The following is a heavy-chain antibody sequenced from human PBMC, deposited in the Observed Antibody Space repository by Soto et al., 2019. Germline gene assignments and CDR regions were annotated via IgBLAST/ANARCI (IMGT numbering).Heavy chain of an antibody. D-gene: IGHD1-26*01. CDR2: ISYDGSHK. CDR1: GFTFSSYA. V-gene: IGHV3-30-3*01. Sequence: GGSLRLSCTASGFTFSSYAIHWVRQAPGKGLEWVAVISYDGSHKYYADSVKGRFTISRDNFKNTLYLQMNSLRVEDTAVYYCARAVGPFDYWGQGTLVTV. J-gene: IGHJ4*01. CDR3: ARAVGPFDY.